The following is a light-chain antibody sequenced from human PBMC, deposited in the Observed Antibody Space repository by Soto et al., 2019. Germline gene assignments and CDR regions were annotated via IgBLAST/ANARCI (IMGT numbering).Light chain of an antibody. J-gene: IGKJ4*01. V-gene: IGKV3-20*01. CDR3: QQLT. CDR1: QSVSSSY. CDR2: GAS. Sequence: EIVLTQSPGTLSLSPGERATLSCRASQSVSSSYLAWYQQKPGQAPRLLIYGASSRATGIPDRFSGSGSGTDFTLTISRVEPEDFAVYYCQQLTFGGGTKVEIK.